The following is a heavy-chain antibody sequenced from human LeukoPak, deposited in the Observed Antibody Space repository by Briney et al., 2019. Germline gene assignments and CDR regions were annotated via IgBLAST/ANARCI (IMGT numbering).Heavy chain of an antibody. CDR3: ARHRGVYGSGSNYEDH. J-gene: IGHJ4*02. V-gene: IGHV3-23*01. D-gene: IGHD3-10*01. CDR2: VSASGGRT. Sequence: PGGSLRLSCAASGFTFNSYAMNWVRQAPGKGLDWVSAVSASGGRTYYADSVKGRFTISRDNSKNMLYLQMNSLRAEDTAVYYCARHRGVYGSGSNYEDHWGQGTLVTVSS. CDR1: GFTFNSYA.